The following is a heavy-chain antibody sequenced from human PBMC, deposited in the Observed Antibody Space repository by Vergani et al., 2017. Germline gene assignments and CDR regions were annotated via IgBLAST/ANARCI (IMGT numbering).Heavy chain of an antibody. CDR2: INHSGST. CDR3: ARGRKLVYRRSGWYENYFDY. D-gene: IGHD6-19*01. Sequence: QVQLQQWGAGLLKPSETLSLTCAVYGGSFSGYYWSWIRQPPGKGLEWIGGINHSGSTNYNPSLKSRVTISVDTSKNQFSLKLSSVTAADTAVYYCARGRKLVYRRSGWYENYFDYWGQGTLVTVSS. J-gene: IGHJ4*02. CDR1: GGSFSGYY. V-gene: IGHV4-34*01.